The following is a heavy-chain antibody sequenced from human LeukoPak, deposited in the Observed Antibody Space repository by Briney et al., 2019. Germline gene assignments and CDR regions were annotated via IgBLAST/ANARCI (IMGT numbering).Heavy chain of an antibody. Sequence: SETLSLTCAVYGGSFSGYYWSWIRQPPGKGLEWIGEINHSGSTNYNPSLKSRVTISVDTSKNQFSLKLSSVTAADTAVYYCASITILWNWFDPWGQGTLVTVSS. D-gene: IGHD3-3*01. CDR1: GGSFSGYY. J-gene: IGHJ5*02. V-gene: IGHV4-34*09. CDR3: ASITILWNWFDP. CDR2: INHSGST.